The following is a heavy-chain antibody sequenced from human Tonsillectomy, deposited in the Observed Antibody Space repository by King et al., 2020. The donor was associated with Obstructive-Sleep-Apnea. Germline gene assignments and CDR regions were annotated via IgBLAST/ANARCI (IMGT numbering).Heavy chain of an antibody. J-gene: IGHJ4*02. Sequence: VQLQQWGAGLLKPSEILSLTCAVYGGSFSGYSWSWIRQSPGKGLEWIGEIDHSGSTNYNPSLRSRVTISVDTSKNQLSLKLSSVTAADTAMYYCARAPYGSGSYYNIRWAYFDYWGQGTLVTVSS. CDR2: IDHSGST. CDR3: ARAPYGSGSYYNIRWAYFDY. V-gene: IGHV4-34*01. CDR1: GGSFSGYS. D-gene: IGHD3-10*01.